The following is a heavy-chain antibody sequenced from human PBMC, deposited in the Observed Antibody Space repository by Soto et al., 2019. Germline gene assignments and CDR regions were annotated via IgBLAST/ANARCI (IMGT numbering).Heavy chain of an antibody. J-gene: IGHJ4*02. D-gene: IGHD3-3*01. CDR2: IKSKTDGGTT. CDR3: TTPFWSGYYTGDY. CDR1: GFTFSNAW. Sequence: GGSLRLSCAASGFTFSNAWMSWVRQAPGKGLEWVGRIKSKTDGGTTDYAAPVKGRFTISRDDSKNTLYLQMNSLKTEDTAVYYCTTPFWSGYYTGDYWGQGTLVTVSS. V-gene: IGHV3-15*01.